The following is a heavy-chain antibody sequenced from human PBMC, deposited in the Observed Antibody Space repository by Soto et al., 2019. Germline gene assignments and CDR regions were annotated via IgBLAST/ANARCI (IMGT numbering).Heavy chain of an antibody. CDR2: IFYSGSA. J-gene: IGHJ5*02. D-gene: IGHD5-18*01. CDR3: ARSTYSSGFNL. Sequence: PSETLSLTCTVSGGSVSSDDHYWNWIRQPPGKGLEWIGYIFYSGSAYYNPSLQSRVTISVDTSNNQFSLKLNSVTAADTAVYYCARSTYSSGFNLLGQGTLVTVSS. V-gene: IGHV4-30-4*01. CDR1: GGSVSSDDHY.